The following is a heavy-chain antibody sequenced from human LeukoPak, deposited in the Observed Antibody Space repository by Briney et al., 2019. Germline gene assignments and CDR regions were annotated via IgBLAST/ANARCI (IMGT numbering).Heavy chain of an antibody. V-gene: IGHV3-33*01. CDR1: GFTFSSYG. D-gene: IGHD4-23*01. J-gene: IGHJ4*02. CDR3: ARDLGHYGTNSGSYFDY. Sequence: GGSLRLSCAASGFTFSSYGMTWVRQTPGKGLEWVAIIWYDGSIKYYADSVKGRFTISRDDSKNTLFLQMNTLRAEDAAVYYCARDLGHYGTNSGSYFDYWGRGTLVTVSS. CDR2: IWYDGSIK.